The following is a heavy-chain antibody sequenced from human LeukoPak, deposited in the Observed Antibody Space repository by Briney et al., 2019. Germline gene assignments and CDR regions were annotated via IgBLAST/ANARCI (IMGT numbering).Heavy chain of an antibody. CDR2: IIPIFGTA. D-gene: IGHD6-13*01. CDR3: ARSVNSSSWNGHYYYYYMDV. CDR1: GGTFSSYA. Sequence: SVKVSCKASGGTFSSYAISWVRQAPRQGLEWMGGIIPIFGTANYAQKFQGRVTITADKSTSTAYMELSSLRSEDTAVYYCARSVNSSSWNGHYYYYYMDVWGKGTTVTISS. J-gene: IGHJ6*03. V-gene: IGHV1-69*06.